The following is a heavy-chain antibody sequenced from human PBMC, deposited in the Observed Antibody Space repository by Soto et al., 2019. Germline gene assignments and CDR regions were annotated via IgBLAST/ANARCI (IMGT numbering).Heavy chain of an antibody. CDR2: IYWDDDS. Sequence: QITLKESSPTLVKPTQTLTLTCTFSGFSLSTSGVGVGWIRQLPGKALEWLALIYWDDDSRYSPSLKSRITIPKDTSKHQVVLTMTNMDPVDTATYYCAHSGLAGGIHYWGQGTLVTVSS. D-gene: IGHD3-16*01. J-gene: IGHJ4*02. CDR3: AHSGLAGGIHY. V-gene: IGHV2-5*02. CDR1: GFSLSTSGVG.